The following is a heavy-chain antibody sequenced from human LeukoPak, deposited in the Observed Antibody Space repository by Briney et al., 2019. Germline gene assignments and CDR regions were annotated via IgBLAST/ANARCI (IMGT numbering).Heavy chain of an antibody. Sequence: GGSLRLSCAASGFTFSNAWMGWVRQAPGKGLEWVGRIKSKTDGGTTDYAAPGKGRFTISRDDSKNTLYLQMNSLKTEDTAVYYCTTVVRITMVRGVISYYCYYMDVWGKGTTVTVSS. CDR1: GFTFSNAW. V-gene: IGHV3-15*01. CDR2: IKSKTDGGTT. CDR3: TTVVRITMVRGVISYYCYYMDV. D-gene: IGHD3-10*01. J-gene: IGHJ6*03.